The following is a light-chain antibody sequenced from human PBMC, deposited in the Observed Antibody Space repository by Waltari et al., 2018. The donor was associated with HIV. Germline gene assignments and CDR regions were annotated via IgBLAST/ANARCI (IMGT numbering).Light chain of an antibody. V-gene: IGLV2-14*03. Sequence: SAVTQPASVSGLPGQSITISCTGDDSDFALFHFVLWYQQHPGKLPRLIVYDVDSRASGISARFSGSKSGHTASLNISGLRAEDEADYYCASFTDDNTLLFGGGTKVTVL. CDR2: DVD. J-gene: IGLJ3*02. CDR1: DSDFALFHF. CDR3: ASFTDDNTLL.